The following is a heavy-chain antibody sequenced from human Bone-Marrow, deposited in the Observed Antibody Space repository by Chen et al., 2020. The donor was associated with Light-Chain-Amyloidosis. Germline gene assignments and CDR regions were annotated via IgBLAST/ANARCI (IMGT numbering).Heavy chain of an antibody. J-gene: IGHJ4*02. CDR1: GSTFPNYW. CDR2: IYPDDSDA. CDR3: ARRRDGYNFDY. Sequence: EQSGQEVKKPGDSLKISCKGPGSTFPNYWIGWVRQMPGKGLEWMGVIYPDDSDARYSPSFEGQVTISADKSITTAYLQWRSLKASDTAMYYCARRRDGYNFDYWGQGTLVTVSS. D-gene: IGHD5-12*01. V-gene: IGHV5-51*01.